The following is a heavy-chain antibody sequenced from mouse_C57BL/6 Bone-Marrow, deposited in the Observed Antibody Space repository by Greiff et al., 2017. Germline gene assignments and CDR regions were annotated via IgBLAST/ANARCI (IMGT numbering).Heavy chain of an antibody. CDR1: GFTFSSYG. CDR3: ARHDYYGSSPYFDY. CDR2: ISSGGSYT. V-gene: IGHV5-6*01. Sequence: EVMLVESGGDLVKPGGSLKLSCAASGFTFSSYGMSWVRQTPDKRLEWVATISSGGSYTYYPDSVKGRFTISRYNAKNTLYLQMSSLMSEDTAMYYCARHDYYGSSPYFDYWGQGTTHTVSS. J-gene: IGHJ2*01. D-gene: IGHD1-1*01.